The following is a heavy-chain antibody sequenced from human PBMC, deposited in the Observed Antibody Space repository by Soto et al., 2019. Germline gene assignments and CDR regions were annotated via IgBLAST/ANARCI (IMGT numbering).Heavy chain of an antibody. V-gene: IGHV1-18*04. CDR3: ARLTGFISPFPDY. CDR1: GFTFRIYA. J-gene: IGHJ4*02. D-gene: IGHD3-16*02. CDR2: IRAHNGDA. Sequence: QVLLMQSGGEVKKPGDSVKVSCKASGFTFRIYAIAWVRQAPGQGLERMGWIRAHNGDANYAQNFQDRVTMTADTSTNTAYLELRSLGTDDTAVYYCARLTGFISPFPDYWGQGTLVSVSS.